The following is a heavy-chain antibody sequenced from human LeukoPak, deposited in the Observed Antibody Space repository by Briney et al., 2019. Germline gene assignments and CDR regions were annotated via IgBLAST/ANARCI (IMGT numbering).Heavy chain of an antibody. CDR1: DGSISSGDYY. CDR2: IYYSGST. D-gene: IGHD6-13*01. J-gene: IGHJ4*02. CDR3: AREGEIAAAGTFRH. Sequence: SQTLSLTCTVSDGSISSGDYYWSWIRQPPGKGLEWIGYIYYSGSTYYNPSLKSRVTISVDTSKNQFSLKLSSVTAADTAVYYCAREGEIAAAGTFRHWGQGTLVTASS. V-gene: IGHV4-30-4*08.